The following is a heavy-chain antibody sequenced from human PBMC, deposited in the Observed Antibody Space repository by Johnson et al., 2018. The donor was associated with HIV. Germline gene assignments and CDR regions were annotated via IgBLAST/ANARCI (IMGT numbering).Heavy chain of an antibody. CDR2: IRYDGSNK. Sequence: QVQLVESGGGVVQPGGSLRLSCAASGFTFSSYGLHWVRQAPGKGLEWVAFIRYDGSNKYYADSVKGRFTISRDNSKNTLYLQMNSLRAEDTAVYYCAKGEDYYDSSGDYIWGQGTMVTVSS. D-gene: IGHD3-22*01. V-gene: IGHV3-30*02. J-gene: IGHJ3*02. CDR1: GFTFSSYG. CDR3: AKGEDYYDSSGDYI.